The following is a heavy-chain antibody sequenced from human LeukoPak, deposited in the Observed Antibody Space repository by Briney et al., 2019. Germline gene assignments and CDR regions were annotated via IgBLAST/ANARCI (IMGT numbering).Heavy chain of an antibody. CDR1: GDSVSSNSAA. Sequence: SQTLSLTCAISGDSVSSNSAAWNWIRQSPSRGLEWLGRTYYRSKWYNDYAVSVKSRITINPDTSKNQFSLQLNSLTPEDTAVYYCARVRGYRLGYSYGSYYYYYYTDVWGKGTTVTVSS. CDR2: TYYRSKWYN. J-gene: IGHJ6*03. D-gene: IGHD5-18*01. V-gene: IGHV6-1*01. CDR3: ARVRGYRLGYSYGSYYYYYYTDV.